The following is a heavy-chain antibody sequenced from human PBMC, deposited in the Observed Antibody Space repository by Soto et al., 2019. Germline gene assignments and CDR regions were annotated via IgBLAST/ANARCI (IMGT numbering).Heavy chain of an antibody. J-gene: IGHJ6*02. D-gene: IGHD2-15*01. Sequence: GGSLRLSCAASGFTFSSYAMSWVRQAPGKGLEWVSAISGSGGSTYYADSVKGRLTTSRDKSKNTLYPQMNSLRAEDTAVYYCASKGTLCSGGSCYPRPMDVWGQGTTVTVSS. CDR3: ASKGTLCSGGSCYPRPMDV. CDR1: GFTFSSYA. CDR2: ISGSGGST. V-gene: IGHV3-23*01.